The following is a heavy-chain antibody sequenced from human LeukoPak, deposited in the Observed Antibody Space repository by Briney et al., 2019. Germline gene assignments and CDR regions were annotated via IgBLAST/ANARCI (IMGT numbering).Heavy chain of an antibody. CDR2: IKEDGSET. Sequence: GGSLRLSCAASGFTFSSHWMTWVRQAPGRGLEWVANIKEDGSETFYGDSVKGRFTIPRDNAENSLNLQMNNLRPEDTAMYYCARPLFGAISPGYGGQGTLVTVSS. D-gene: IGHD3-10*01. CDR3: ARPLFGAISPGY. J-gene: IGHJ4*02. V-gene: IGHV3-7*01. CDR1: GFTFSSHW.